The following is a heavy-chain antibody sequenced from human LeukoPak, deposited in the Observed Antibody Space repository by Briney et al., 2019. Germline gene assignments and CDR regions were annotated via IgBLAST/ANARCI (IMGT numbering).Heavy chain of an antibody. CDR3: AKEKNSGYYYHCDY. V-gene: IGHV3-23*01. Sequence: ESGGSLRLSWAASGFTVTKFGMSWARQAARKGRGWVTVAGGGGGSTFYADSVKGGFTISRDNSKNTVYLQMNSLRAEDTAVYYCAKEKNSGYYYHCDYWGQGTLVTVSS. D-gene: IGHD3-22*01. CDR2: AGGGGGST. J-gene: IGHJ4*02. CDR1: GFTVTKFG.